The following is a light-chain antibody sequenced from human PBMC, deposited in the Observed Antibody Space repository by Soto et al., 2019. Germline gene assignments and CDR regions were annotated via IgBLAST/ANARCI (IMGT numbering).Light chain of an antibody. Sequence: QLVLTQSPSASASLGASVKLTCTLSSGHSSSAIAWHQQQPEKGPRYLMKVNNDGSHSKGDGIPDRFSGSSSGAERYLTISSLQSEDEADYYCQTWGTGIQVFGGGTKLTVL. J-gene: IGLJ3*02. CDR2: VNNDGSH. CDR1: SGHSSSA. V-gene: IGLV4-69*01. CDR3: QTWGTGIQV.